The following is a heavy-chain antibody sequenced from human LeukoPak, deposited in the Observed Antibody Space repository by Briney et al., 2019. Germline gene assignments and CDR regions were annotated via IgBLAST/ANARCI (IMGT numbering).Heavy chain of an antibody. D-gene: IGHD4-17*01. CDR3: ARGTSATVRYGMDV. CDR2: IIPIFGTA. Sequence: SVKVSCKASGGTFSSYAISWVRQAPGQGLEWMGGIIPIFGTANYAQKFQGRVTITADKSTSTAYMELSSLRSEDTAVYYCARGTSATVRYGMDVWGQGTTVTVSS. V-gene: IGHV1-69*06. J-gene: IGHJ6*02. CDR1: GGTFSSYA.